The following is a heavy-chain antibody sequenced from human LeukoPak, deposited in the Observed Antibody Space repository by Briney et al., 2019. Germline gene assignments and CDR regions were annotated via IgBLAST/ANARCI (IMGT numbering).Heavy chain of an antibody. J-gene: IGHJ4*02. V-gene: IGHV4-34*01. D-gene: IGHD6-13*01. CDR1: GGSFSGYY. CDR3: ARAMGIAAAGLPNFDY. CDR2: INHSGST. Sequence: PSETLSLTCGVYGGSFSGYYWSWIRQPPGKGLEWIGEINHSGSTNYKPSLKSRITISGDTSKNQFSLKLSSVAAADTAVYYCARAMGIAAAGLPNFDYWGQGTLVTVSS.